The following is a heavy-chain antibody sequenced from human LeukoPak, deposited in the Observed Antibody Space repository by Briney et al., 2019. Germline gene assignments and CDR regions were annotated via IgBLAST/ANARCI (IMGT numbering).Heavy chain of an antibody. V-gene: IGHV4-39*01. CDR3: ARQSNLGFDP. CDR1: AGSISSSSYY. Sequence: SETLSLTCTVSAGSISSSSYYWGWIRQPPGKGLEWIGSIYYSGSTYYNPSLKSRVTISVDTSKNQFSLKLSSVTAADTAVYYCARQSNLGFDPWGQGTLVTVSS. CDR2: IYYSGST. J-gene: IGHJ5*02.